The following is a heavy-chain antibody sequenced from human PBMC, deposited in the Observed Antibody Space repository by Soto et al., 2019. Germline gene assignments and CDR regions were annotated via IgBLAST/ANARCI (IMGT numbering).Heavy chain of an antibody. J-gene: IGHJ5*01. Sequence: QVQLVESGGGVVQPGRSLRLSCEASGFTFSGYGMHWVRQAPGKGLEWVAVISYYGTNEYYEDSVKGRFTISRDNSKNTLYLQMNSLRIEDTAVYFCAKEDPSGRYWLDSWGQGSQVTVSS. D-gene: IGHD1-26*01. CDR3: AKEDPSGRYWLDS. CDR1: GFTFSGYG. V-gene: IGHV3-30*18. CDR2: ISYYGTNE.